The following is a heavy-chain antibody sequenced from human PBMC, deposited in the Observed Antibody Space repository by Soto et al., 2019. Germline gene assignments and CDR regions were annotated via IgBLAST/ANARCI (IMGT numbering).Heavy chain of an antibody. D-gene: IGHD3-22*01. Sequence: QVQVVQSGAEVKKPGASVKISCKTSGYTFTDDYLHWVRQAPGQGLEWMGWINPHSGNTNYAQKFLGRVSMTRDTSISTAYMELLSLTSDDTAIYYCARAVYCGSDCYSYGMDVWDQGTTVTVSS. CDR1: GYTFTDDY. CDR2: INPHSGNT. V-gene: IGHV1-2*02. CDR3: ARAVYCGSDCYSYGMDV. J-gene: IGHJ6*02.